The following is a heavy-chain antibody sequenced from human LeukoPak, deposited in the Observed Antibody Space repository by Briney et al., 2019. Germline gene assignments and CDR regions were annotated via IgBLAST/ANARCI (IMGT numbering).Heavy chain of an antibody. CDR3: ARDKGPILSYVWGSYRFPATFDY. V-gene: IGHV1-18*01. CDR1: GYTFTSYG. D-gene: IGHD3-16*02. CDR2: ISAYNGNT. J-gene: IGHJ4*02. Sequence: ASVKASCKASGYTFTSYGISWVRQAPGQGLEWMGWISAYNGNTNYAQKLQGRVTMTTGTSTSTAYMELRSLRSDDTAVYYCARDKGPILSYVWGSYRFPATFDYWGQGTLVTVSS.